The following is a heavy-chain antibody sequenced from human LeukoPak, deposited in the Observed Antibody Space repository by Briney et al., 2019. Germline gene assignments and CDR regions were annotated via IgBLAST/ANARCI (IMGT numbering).Heavy chain of an antibody. J-gene: IGHJ4*02. V-gene: IGHV3-23*01. CDR1: GFTLSKYA. Sequence: GGSLRLSCAASGFTLSKYATASVCGSPGEGLEWVSSISGSDGSTDYADSVKGRLTISRDNAKISLYLQMNSLRAEDTAVYYCARGQWLAKYYFDYWGQGTLVTVSS. CDR2: ISGSDGST. D-gene: IGHD6-19*01. CDR3: ARGQWLAKYYFDY.